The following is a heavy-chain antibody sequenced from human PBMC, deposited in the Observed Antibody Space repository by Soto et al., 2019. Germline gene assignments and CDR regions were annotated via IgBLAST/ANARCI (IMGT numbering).Heavy chain of an antibody. D-gene: IGHD6-19*01. J-gene: IGHJ4*02. Sequence: QLQLQASGSGLVKPSQTLSLTCTVSGGSISSGGYSWSWIRQPPGKGLEWIGYIYHSGSTYYNPSLKSRVTISVDSSKNQFSLRLSSVTAADTAVYYCASAGGLGAVAADYWGQVTLVTVSS. V-gene: IGHV4-30-2*01. CDR3: ASAGGLGAVAADY. CDR1: GGSISSGGYS. CDR2: IYHSGST.